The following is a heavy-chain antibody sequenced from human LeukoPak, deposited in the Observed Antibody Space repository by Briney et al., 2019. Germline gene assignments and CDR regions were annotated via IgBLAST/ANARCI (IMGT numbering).Heavy chain of an antibody. CDR2: INPNSGGT. J-gene: IGHJ5*02. CDR1: GYTFTGYY. Sequence: ASVKVSCKASGYTFTGYYMHWVRQAPGQGGEWMGWINPNSGGTNYAQKFQGRVTMTRDTSISTAYMELSRLRSDDTAVYYCARAEYSSGWYVPWGQGTLVTVSP. D-gene: IGHD6-19*01. CDR3: ARAEYSSGWYVP. V-gene: IGHV1-2*02.